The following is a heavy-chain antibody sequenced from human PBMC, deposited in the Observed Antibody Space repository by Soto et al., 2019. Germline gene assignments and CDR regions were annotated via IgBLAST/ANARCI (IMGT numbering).Heavy chain of an antibody. CDR1: GGSISSYY. CDR3: ARSPYDFWSGYYCPYYYHMDV. CDR2: IYYSGST. V-gene: IGHV4-59*01. Sequence: PSETLSLTCTVSGGSISSYYWSWIRQPPGKGLEWIGYIYYSGSTNYNPSLKSRVTISVDTSKNQFSLKLSSVTAADTAVYYCARSPYDFWSGYYCPYYYHMDVWGKGTTVTVSS. D-gene: IGHD3-3*01. J-gene: IGHJ6*03.